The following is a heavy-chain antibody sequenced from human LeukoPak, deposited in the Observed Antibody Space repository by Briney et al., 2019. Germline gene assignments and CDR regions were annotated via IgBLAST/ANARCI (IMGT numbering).Heavy chain of an antibody. J-gene: IGHJ4*02. CDR1: GFTVSSNY. CDR2: IYSGGST. CDR3: ARDGAGSSWSY. D-gene: IGHD6-13*01. Sequence: GGSLRLSCAASGFTVSSNYMSWVRQAPGKGRERVSVIYSGGSTYYTDAVKGRFTISRDNSKNTLYLQMNSLRGEDTAVYYCARDGAGSSWSYWGQGTLVTVSS. V-gene: IGHV3-66*01.